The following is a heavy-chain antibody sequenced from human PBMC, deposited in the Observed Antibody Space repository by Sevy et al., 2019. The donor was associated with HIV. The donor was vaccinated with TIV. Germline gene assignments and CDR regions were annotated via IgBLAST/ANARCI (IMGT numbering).Heavy chain of an antibody. Sequence: GGSLRLSCAASGLTVSRNYMSWVRQAPGKGLECVSDIYSGGTTYYADSVKGRFTISRDNSKKTLYLQMNSLRPEDTAVYYCARGGEATFDIWGQGTMVTVSS. CDR1: GLTVSRNY. D-gene: IGHD3-10*01. CDR3: ARGGEATFDI. CDR2: IYSGGTT. V-gene: IGHV3-66*02. J-gene: IGHJ3*02.